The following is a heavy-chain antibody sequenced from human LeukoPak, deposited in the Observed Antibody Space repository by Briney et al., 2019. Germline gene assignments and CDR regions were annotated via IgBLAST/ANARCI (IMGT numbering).Heavy chain of an antibody. CDR3: ARDTPMIVVVITDDAFDI. V-gene: IGHV1-18*01. D-gene: IGHD3-22*01. J-gene: IGHJ3*02. Sequence: GASVKVSCKASGYTFTSYGISWVRQAPGQGLEWMGWISAYNGNTNYAQKLQGRVTMTTDTSTSTAYMELRSLRSDDTAVYYCARDTPMIVVVITDDAFDIWGQGTMVTVSS. CDR2: ISAYNGNT. CDR1: GYTFTSYG.